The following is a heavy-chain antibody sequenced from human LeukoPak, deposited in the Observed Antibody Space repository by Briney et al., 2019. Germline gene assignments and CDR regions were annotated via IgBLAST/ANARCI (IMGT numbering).Heavy chain of an antibody. D-gene: IGHD1-26*01. V-gene: IGHV4-4*07. CDR3: ARGGEWEPFDY. CDR1: GGSISSYY. Sequence: SETLSLTCAASGGSISSYYRNWIRQPAGKGLEWIGRIYTSGSTNYNPSLKSRVTMSVDTSKNQFSLKLSSVTAADTAVYYCARGGEWEPFDYWGQGTRVTVSS. J-gene: IGHJ4*02. CDR2: IYTSGST.